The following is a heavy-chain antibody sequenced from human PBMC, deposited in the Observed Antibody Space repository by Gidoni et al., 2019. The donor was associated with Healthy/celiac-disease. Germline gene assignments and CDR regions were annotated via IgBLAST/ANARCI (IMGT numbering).Heavy chain of an antibody. J-gene: IGHJ6*02. CDR1: GGTFSSYA. D-gene: IGHD6-6*01. CDR2: IIPIFGTA. CDR3: AIAARRYGMDV. V-gene: IGHV1-69*06. Sequence: VQLVQSGAEAKKPGSSVQVSCMASGGTFSSYAISWVRQAPGQGLDWMGGIIPIFGTANYALKFRGRVTITADKSTSTAYMELSSLRSEDTAVYYCAIAARRYGMDVWGQGTTVTVSS.